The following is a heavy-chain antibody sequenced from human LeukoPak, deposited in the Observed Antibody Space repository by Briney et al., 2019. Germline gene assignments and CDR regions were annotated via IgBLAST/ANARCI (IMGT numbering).Heavy chain of an antibody. CDR2: IYYSGST. D-gene: IGHD3-10*01. V-gene: IGHV4-59*08. CDR1: GGSISNYY. J-gene: IGHJ4*02. CDR3: ARLKWFGEITSYYFDY. Sequence: SETLSLTCTVSGGSISNYYWSWIRQPPGKGLERIGYIYYSGSTSYSPSLKSRVTISVDTSKNQFSLKLSSVTAADTAVYYCARLKWFGEITSYYFDYWGQGTLVTVSS.